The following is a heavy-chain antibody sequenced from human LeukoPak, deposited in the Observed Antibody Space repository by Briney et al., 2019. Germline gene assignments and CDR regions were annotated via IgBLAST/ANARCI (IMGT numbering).Heavy chain of an antibody. J-gene: IGHJ4*02. V-gene: IGHV3-20*04. D-gene: IGHD6-13*01. CDR3: ARVDSSSWYGGVY. Sequence: GGSLRLSCAASGFTFDDYGMSWVRQAPGQGLEWVSGINWNGGSTGYADSVKGRFTISRDNAKKSLYLQMNSLRAEDTALYYCARVDSSSWYGGVYWGQGTLVTVSS. CDR1: GFTFDDYG. CDR2: INWNGGST.